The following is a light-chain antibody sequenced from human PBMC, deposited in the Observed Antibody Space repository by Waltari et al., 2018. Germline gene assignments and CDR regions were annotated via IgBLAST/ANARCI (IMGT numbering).Light chain of an antibody. Sequence: QPVLTQPPSASGNPGQRVTISCSGGRANIGSNFVYWYQQLPGAAPKLLIFPDNQRPSGVPDRFSGSRSGTSASLTISGLQAEDAADYYCASWDDRLFAVLFGGGTKLTV. CDR2: PDN. V-gene: IGLV1-47*01. CDR1: RANIGSNF. CDR3: ASWDDRLFAVL. J-gene: IGLJ2*01.